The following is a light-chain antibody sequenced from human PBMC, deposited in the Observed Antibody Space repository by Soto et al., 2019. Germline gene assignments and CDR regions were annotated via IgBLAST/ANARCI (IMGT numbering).Light chain of an antibody. J-gene: IGKJ1*01. CDR3: QQLNSYPPWT. CDR1: QGISSY. Sequence: DIQLTQSPSFLYASVGDRVTITCRASQGISSYLAWYQKKPGKAPKLLIYAASTLQSGVPSRFSGSGSGTEFTLTISSLQPEDFATYYCQQLNSYPPWTFGQGTKVEIK. V-gene: IGKV1-9*01. CDR2: AAS.